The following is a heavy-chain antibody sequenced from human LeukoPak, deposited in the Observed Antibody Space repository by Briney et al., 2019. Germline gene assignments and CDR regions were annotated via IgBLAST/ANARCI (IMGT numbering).Heavy chain of an antibody. CDR3: AKAPHLRGYSGYEIYYYHVMDV. Sequence: PGGSLRLSCAASGFTFSSYAMSWVRQAPGKGLEWVSAISGSGGSTYYADSVKGRFTISRDNSKNTLYLQMNSLRAEDTAVYFCAKAPHLRGYSGYEIYYYHVMDVWGQGTTVTVSS. CDR1: GFTFSSYA. V-gene: IGHV3-23*01. J-gene: IGHJ6*02. CDR2: ISGSGGST. D-gene: IGHD5-12*01.